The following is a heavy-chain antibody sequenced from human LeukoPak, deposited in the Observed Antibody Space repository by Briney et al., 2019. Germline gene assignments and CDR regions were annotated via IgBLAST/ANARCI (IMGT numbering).Heavy chain of an antibody. CDR1: GFTFSSYG. D-gene: IGHD6-19*01. CDR2: ISYDGSNK. J-gene: IGHJ6*02. Sequence: GRSLRLSCAASGFTFSSYGMHWVRQAPGRGLEWVAVISYDGSNKYYADSVKGRFTISRDNSKNTLYLQMNSLRAEDTAVYYCAKDRASSGWLKSYYYGMDVWGQGTTVTVSS. CDR3: AKDRASSGWLKSYYYGMDV. V-gene: IGHV3-30*18.